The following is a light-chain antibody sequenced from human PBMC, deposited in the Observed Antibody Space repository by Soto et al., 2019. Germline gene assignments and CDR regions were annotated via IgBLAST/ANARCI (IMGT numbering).Light chain of an antibody. V-gene: IGKV1-33*01. Sequence: DILLTQSPSSLSASHGDRVTITCQASQDINNYLNWYQQKPGKAPKLLIFDATNLETGVPSRFSGSGSGTEFTLTISSLQPDDFATYYCQQYNSYLWTFGQGTKVDIK. J-gene: IGKJ1*01. CDR2: DAT. CDR1: QDINNY. CDR3: QQYNSYLWT.